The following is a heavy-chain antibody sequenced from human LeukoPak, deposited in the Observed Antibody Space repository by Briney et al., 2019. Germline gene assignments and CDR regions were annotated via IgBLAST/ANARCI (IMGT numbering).Heavy chain of an antibody. V-gene: IGHV4-39*07. CDR1: GGSISSSSYY. J-gene: IGHJ6*03. CDR3: ARVTGYYYYYYYMDV. Sequence: SETLSLTCTVSGGSISSSSYYWGWIRQPPGKGLEWIGSIYYSGGTYYNPSHKSRVTISVDTSKNQFSLKLSSVTAADTAVYYCARVTGYYYYYYYMDVWGKGTTVTVSS. D-gene: IGHD7-27*01. CDR2: IYYSGGT.